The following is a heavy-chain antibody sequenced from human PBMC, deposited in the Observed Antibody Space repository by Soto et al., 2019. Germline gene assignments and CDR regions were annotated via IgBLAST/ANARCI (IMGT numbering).Heavy chain of an antibody. CDR3: ASTKDETLYFDY. Sequence: SXTLSLTCTVSGDSISITSYYWGWVLQPPGKGLEWIGSIHYSGSTHYNPSLQSRVTISGDASKKQFSLKLRSVTAADTAVYYCASTKDETLYFDYWGQGTLVTVSS. J-gene: IGHJ4*02. CDR2: IHYSGST. D-gene: IGHD2-15*01. V-gene: IGHV4-39*01. CDR1: GDSISITSYY.